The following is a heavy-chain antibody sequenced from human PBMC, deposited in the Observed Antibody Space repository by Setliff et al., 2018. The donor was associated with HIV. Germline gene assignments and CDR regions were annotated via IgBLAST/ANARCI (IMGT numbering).Heavy chain of an antibody. Sequence: GSLRLSCVASGFTFINSAMSWVRQAPGKGLEWVSAIVGGASSTVYADSVKGRFTISRDNSKNTLYLQMNSLRPEDTAIYYCAKLAPSYSSGKDDFWGQGTLVTVSS. D-gene: IGHD6-19*01. CDR3: AKLAPSYSSGKDDF. CDR2: IVGGASST. CDR1: GFTFINSA. J-gene: IGHJ4*02. V-gene: IGHV3-23*01.